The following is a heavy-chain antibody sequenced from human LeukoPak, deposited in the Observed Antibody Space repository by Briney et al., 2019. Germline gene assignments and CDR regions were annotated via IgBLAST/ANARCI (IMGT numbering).Heavy chain of an antibody. CDR1: GYFINSNYY. V-gene: IGHV4-38-2*02. Sequence: SETLSLTCTVSGYFINSNYYWGWIRQPPGKGLEWIATISHSGSTYYNPSLKSRVTISVETSKIQFSLKLSSVTAADTAVYYCARINTIMATFDYWGQGTLVTVSS. CDR2: ISHSGST. CDR3: ARINTIMATFDY. D-gene: IGHD5-24*01. J-gene: IGHJ4*02.